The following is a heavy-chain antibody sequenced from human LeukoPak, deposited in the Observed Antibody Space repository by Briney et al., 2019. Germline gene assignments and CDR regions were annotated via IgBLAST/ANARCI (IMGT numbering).Heavy chain of an antibody. J-gene: IGHJ3*02. V-gene: IGHV4-61*02. CDR2: IYTSGST. Sequence: SQTLSLTCTVSGGSISSGSYYWSWIRQPAGKGLEWIGRIYTSGSTNYNPSLKSRVTITVDTSKNQFSLKLSSVTAADTAVYYCARDIVKYYDILTGYYPDAFDIWGQGTMVTVSS. CDR3: ARDIVKYYDILTGYYPDAFDI. D-gene: IGHD3-9*01. CDR1: GGSISSGSYY.